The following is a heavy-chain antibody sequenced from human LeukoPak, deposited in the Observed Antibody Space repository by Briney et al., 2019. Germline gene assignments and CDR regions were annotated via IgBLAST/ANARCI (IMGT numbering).Heavy chain of an antibody. J-gene: IGHJ4*02. Sequence: SVKVSCKASGGTFSSYAISWVRQAPGQGLEWMGRIIPILGIANYAQKFQGRVTITADKSTSTAYMELSSLRSEDTAVYYRASTDEDIVATASFDYWGQGTLVTVSS. V-gene: IGHV1-69*04. CDR2: IIPILGIA. CDR1: GGTFSSYA. CDR3: ASTDEDIVATASFDY. D-gene: IGHD5-12*01.